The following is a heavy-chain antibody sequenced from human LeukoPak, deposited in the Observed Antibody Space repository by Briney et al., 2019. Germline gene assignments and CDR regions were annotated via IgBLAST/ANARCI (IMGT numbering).Heavy chain of an antibody. CDR1: GYTFTSHY. Sequence: ASVKVSCKAFGYTFTSHYMHWVRQAPGHGPEWRGVISPSGGSTTYAQNLQGRVTLTRDMSTSTDYLEVSSLRSEETAVYFCARADTAMGNLEFDPWGQGTLVTVSS. CDR2: ISPSGGST. J-gene: IGHJ5*02. V-gene: IGHV1-46*01. CDR3: ARADTAMGNLEFDP. D-gene: IGHD5-18*01.